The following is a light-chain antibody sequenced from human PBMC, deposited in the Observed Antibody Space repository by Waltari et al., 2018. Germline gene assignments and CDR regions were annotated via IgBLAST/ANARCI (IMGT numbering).Light chain of an antibody. Sequence: EIVMTQSPATLSVSPGERATLSCRASQSVSSNLAWYQQKPGQAPRLLIYGASTRATGSPAGFSGSRSGTEFPLTISSMESEDFAVYYCQQYNNWPPWTFGQGTKVEIK. CDR3: QQYNNWPPWT. V-gene: IGKV3-15*01. J-gene: IGKJ1*01. CDR2: GAS. CDR1: QSVSSN.